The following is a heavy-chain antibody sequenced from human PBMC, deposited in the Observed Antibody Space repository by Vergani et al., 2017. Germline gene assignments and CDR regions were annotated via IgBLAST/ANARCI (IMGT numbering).Heavy chain of an antibody. CDR1: GGTFSSYA. Sequence: QVQLVQSGAEVKKPGSSVKVSCKASGGTFSSYAISWVRQAPGQELEWMGGIIPIFGTANYAQKFQGRVTITADESTSTAYMELSSLRSEDTAVYYCARDKREYYYDSSGYTLLPWGQGTLVTVSS. J-gene: IGHJ5*02. D-gene: IGHD3-22*01. CDR2: IIPIFGTA. CDR3: ARDKREYYYDSSGYTLLP. V-gene: IGHV1-69*01.